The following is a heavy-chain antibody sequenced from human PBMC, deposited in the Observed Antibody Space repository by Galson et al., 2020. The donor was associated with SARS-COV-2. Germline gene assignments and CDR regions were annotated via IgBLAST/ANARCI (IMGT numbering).Heavy chain of an antibody. D-gene: IGHD3-3*01. V-gene: IGHV4-4*02. CDR3: ASLPFGVVSPFDY. Sequence: SETLSLTCAVSGGSISSSNWRSCVRPPPGTRLEWTGEIYHSGSTNYNHSLKSRVTISVDKSKNQFSLELSSVTAADTAVYYCASLPFGVVSPFDYGGEGTLVTFS. CDR2: IYHSGST. CDR1: GGSISSSNW. J-gene: IGHJ4*02.